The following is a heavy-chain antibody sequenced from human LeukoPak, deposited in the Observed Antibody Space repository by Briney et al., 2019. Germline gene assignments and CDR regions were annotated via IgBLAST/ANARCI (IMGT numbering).Heavy chain of an antibody. CDR3: ARYRYGNSRYVYFDY. CDR1: GYTFTGYY. Sequence: ASVKVSCKASGYTFTGYYMHWVRQAPGQGLEGVAWINPNSGGTKYAQKFQGRVTMPRDTSIHPAYMELSRLRSDDTAVYYCARYRYGNSRYVYFDYWGQGTLVTVSS. CDR2: INPNSGGT. J-gene: IGHJ4*02. V-gene: IGHV1-2*02. D-gene: IGHD5-12*01.